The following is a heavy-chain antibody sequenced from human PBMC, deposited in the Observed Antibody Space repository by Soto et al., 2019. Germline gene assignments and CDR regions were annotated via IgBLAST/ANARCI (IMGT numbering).Heavy chain of an antibody. Sequence: GASVKLSCKASGDILTRNYMNWVRQAHGQGPEWMGIINPSGGSTDYAQRFQGRVTMTRDTSTNTVYMDLSSLRSEDTAVYYCARQASGYYYGWFDPRGQGTLVPVSS. D-gene: IGHD3-22*01. V-gene: IGHV1-46*01. J-gene: IGHJ5*02. CDR3: ARQASGYYYGWFDP. CDR2: INPSGGST. CDR1: GDILTRNY.